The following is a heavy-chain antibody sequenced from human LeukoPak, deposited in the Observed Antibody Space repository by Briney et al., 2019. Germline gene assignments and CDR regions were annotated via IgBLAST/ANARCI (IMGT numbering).Heavy chain of an antibody. CDR2: IYSGGST. CDR3: AREGNYYGSANGAI. J-gene: IGHJ4*02. D-gene: IGHD3-10*01. CDR1: GFTVSSNY. V-gene: IGHV3-53*01. Sequence: GGSLRLSCAASGFTVSSNYMSWVRQAPGKGLEWVSVIYSGGSTYYADSVKGRFTISRDNSKNTLYLQMNSLRAEDTAVYYCAREGNYYGSANGAIWGQGTLVTVSS.